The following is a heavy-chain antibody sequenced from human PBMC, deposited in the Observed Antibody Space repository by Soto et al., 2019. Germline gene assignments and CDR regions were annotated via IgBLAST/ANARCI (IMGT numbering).Heavy chain of an antibody. D-gene: IGHD3-16*01. V-gene: IGHV4-31*03. CDR2: IYFIGNT. CDR1: GDSMKGGGFY. CDR3: ARSSGTFGGFDP. J-gene: IGHJ5*02. Sequence: QVQLQESGPGLAKPSETLSLTCTVSGDSMKGGGFYWSWIRQYPGKGLEYIGSIYFIGNTYYNPSRESRIALSVDASKNQFFLSLSSVTAADTAVYFCARSSGTFGGFDPWGQGTLVTVSS.